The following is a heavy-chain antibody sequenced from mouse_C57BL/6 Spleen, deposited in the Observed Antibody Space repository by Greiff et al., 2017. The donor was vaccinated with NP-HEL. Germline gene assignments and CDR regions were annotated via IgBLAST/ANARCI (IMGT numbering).Heavy chain of an antibody. V-gene: IGHV6-3*01. CDR3: TGGTGTGKLDY. CDR2: IRLKSDNYAT. CDR1: GFTFSNYW. D-gene: IGHD4-1*01. J-gene: IGHJ2*01. Sequence: EVKLMESGGGLVQPGGSMKLSCVASGFTFSNYWMNWVRQSPEKGLEWVAQIRLKSDNYATHYAESVKGRFTISRDDSKSSVYLQMNNLRAEDTGIYYCTGGTGTGKLDYWGQGTTLTVSS.